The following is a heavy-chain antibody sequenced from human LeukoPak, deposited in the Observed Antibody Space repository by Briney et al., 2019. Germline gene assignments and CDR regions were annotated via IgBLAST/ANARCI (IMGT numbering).Heavy chain of an antibody. D-gene: IGHD2/OR15-2a*01. Sequence: GGSLRLSCAVSGFTFNSYAMSWVRQAPGKGLEWVSDISGSGGSTYYADSVKGRFTISRDNSKNTLYLQMNSLRAEDTAVYYCAKKHSTGLDPWGQGTLVTVSS. V-gene: IGHV3-23*01. J-gene: IGHJ5*02. CDR1: GFTFNSYA. CDR2: ISGSGGST. CDR3: AKKHSTGLDP.